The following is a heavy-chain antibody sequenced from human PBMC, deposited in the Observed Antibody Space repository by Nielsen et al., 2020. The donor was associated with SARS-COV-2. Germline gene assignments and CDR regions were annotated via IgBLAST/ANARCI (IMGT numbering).Heavy chain of an antibody. CDR3: ARRFGSSSGFLDAFDI. CDR1: GGSISSYY. Sequence: SETLSLTCTVSGGSISSYYWSWIRQPPGKGLEWIGYIYYSGSTNYNPSLKSRVTISADTSKNQLSLKMSSVTAADTAVYHCARRFGSSSGFLDAFDIWGQGTLVTVSS. J-gene: IGHJ3*02. CDR2: IYYSGST. V-gene: IGHV4-59*08. D-gene: IGHD6-6*01.